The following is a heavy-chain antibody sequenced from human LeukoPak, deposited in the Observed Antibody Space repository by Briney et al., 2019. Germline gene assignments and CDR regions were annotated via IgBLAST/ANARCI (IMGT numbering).Heavy chain of an antibody. CDR2: IIPILGIA. CDR3: ARGGYYGSGSLDAFDI. J-gene: IGHJ3*02. D-gene: IGHD3-10*01. Sequence: RASVKVSCKASGGTFSSYAISWVRQAPGQGLEWMGRIIPILGIANYAQKFQGRVTITADKSTSTAYMELSSLRSEDTAVYYCARGGYYGSGSLDAFDIWGQGTMVTVSS. CDR1: GGTFSSYA. V-gene: IGHV1-69*04.